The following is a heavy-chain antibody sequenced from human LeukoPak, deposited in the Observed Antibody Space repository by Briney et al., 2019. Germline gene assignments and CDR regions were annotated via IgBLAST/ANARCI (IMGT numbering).Heavy chain of an antibody. CDR3: ARDSSGSCDY. Sequence: GGSLRLSCAASGFTFSSYAMHWVRQAPGKGLEGVAIIWYEGSKNYYGDSVKGRFTISRDNSKNTLYLQMNSLRAEDTAVYYCARDSSGSCDYWGQGTLVTVSS. CDR1: GFTFSSYA. V-gene: IGHV3-33*01. CDR2: IWYEGSKN. D-gene: IGHD1-26*01. J-gene: IGHJ4*02.